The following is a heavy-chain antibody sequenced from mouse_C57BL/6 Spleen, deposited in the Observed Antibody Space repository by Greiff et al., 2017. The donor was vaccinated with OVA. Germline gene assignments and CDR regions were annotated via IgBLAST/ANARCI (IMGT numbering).Heavy chain of an antibody. J-gene: IGHJ2*01. CDR3: ARNYYGSGPYFDD. Sequence: QVQLQQPGAELVKPGASVKLSCKASGYTFTSYWMQWVKQRPGQGLEWIGEIDPSDSYTNYNQKFKGKATLTVDTSSSTAYMQLSSLTSEDSAVYYCARNYYGSGPYFDDWGQGTTLTVSS. V-gene: IGHV1-50*01. CDR1: GYTFTSYW. D-gene: IGHD1-1*01. CDR2: IDPSDSYT.